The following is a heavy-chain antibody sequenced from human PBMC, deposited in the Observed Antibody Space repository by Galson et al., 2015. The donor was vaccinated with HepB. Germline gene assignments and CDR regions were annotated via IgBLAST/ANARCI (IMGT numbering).Heavy chain of an antibody. Sequence: ETLSLTCTVSGGSISNYYWSWIRQPPGKGLEWIGNIHYSGSSNYKPSLKSRITISVDTSQNQFSLQLSFVTAADTAVYYCARDLYYDFWNGYRVQPTYGMDVWGQGTTVIVSS. D-gene: IGHD3-3*01. V-gene: IGHV4-59*01. J-gene: IGHJ6*02. CDR2: IHYSGSS. CDR3: ARDLYYDFWNGYRVQPTYGMDV. CDR1: GGSISNYY.